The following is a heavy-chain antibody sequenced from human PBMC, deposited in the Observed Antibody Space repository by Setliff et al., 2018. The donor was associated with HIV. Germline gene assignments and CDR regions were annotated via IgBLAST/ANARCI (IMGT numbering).Heavy chain of an antibody. Sequence: PSETLSLTCTVSGGSISNSRYYWSWIRQPPGKGLEWIGSIYYSGSTYYNPSLKSRVTISVDTSKNQFSLRLSSVTAGDTAVYYCTRRRGPMVRGVDPTPSYYFDYWGQGTLVTVSS. J-gene: IGHJ4*02. D-gene: IGHD3-10*01. CDR1: GGSISNSRYY. CDR2: IYYSGST. CDR3: TRRRGPMVRGVDPTPSYYFDY. V-gene: IGHV4-39*01.